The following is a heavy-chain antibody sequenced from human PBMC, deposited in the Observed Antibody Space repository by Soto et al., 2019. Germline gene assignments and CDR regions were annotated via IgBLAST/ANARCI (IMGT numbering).Heavy chain of an antibody. CDR3: ARRDYGDQPAFDY. D-gene: IGHD4-17*01. V-gene: IGHV3-7*01. Sequence: PGGSLRLSCAASGFPFSSYWMSWVRQSPGKGLEWVANIKQDGSEKYYVDSVKGRFTISRDNAKNSLYLQMNRLRAEDTAVYYCARRDYGDQPAFDYWGQGTLVTVSS. J-gene: IGHJ4*02. CDR2: IKQDGSEK. CDR1: GFPFSSYW.